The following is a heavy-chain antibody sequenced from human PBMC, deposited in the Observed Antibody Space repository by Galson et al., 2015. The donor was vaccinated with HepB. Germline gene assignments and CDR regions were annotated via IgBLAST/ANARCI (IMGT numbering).Heavy chain of an antibody. CDR3: AKGGGTYSSYHYYYMDV. Sequence: SLRLSCAASGFTLSSYGMSWVRQAPGKGLEWVSAISASGDATSYADSVRGRITISRDNSKNTLYLQMNTLRAEDTAVYYCAKGGGTYSSYHYYYMDVWGQGTTVTVSS. V-gene: IGHV3-23*01. D-gene: IGHD1-26*01. CDR2: ISASGDAT. J-gene: IGHJ6*02. CDR1: GFTLSSYG.